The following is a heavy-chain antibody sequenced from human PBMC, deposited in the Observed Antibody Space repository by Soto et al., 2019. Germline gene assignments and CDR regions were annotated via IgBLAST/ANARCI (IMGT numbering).Heavy chain of an antibody. CDR2: IYHSGST. Sequence: PSETLSLTCAVSGGSISSSNWWSWVRQPPGKGLEWIGEIYHSGSTSYNPSLKSRVTISVDKSKNQFSLKLSSVTAADTAVYYCARKLADDSSGYYWGFDYWGQGTLVTVSS. CDR3: ARKLADDSSGYYWGFDY. CDR1: GGSISSSNW. V-gene: IGHV4-4*02. J-gene: IGHJ4*02. D-gene: IGHD3-22*01.